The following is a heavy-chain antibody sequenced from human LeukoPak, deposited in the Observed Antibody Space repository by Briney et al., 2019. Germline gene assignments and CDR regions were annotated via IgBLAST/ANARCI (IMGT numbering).Heavy chain of an antibody. Sequence: SDTLSPTCTVSGDSISSYYWTWLRQPQGKGLEGIGYIYYSGSTNYNPSLKSRVTISVDTSKNQFSLKLSSVTAADTAVYYCAREDYDILTGYYIFDYWGQGTLVTVSS. D-gene: IGHD3-9*01. CDR3: AREDYDILTGYYIFDY. CDR1: GDSISSYY. CDR2: IYYSGST. J-gene: IGHJ4*02. V-gene: IGHV4-59*01.